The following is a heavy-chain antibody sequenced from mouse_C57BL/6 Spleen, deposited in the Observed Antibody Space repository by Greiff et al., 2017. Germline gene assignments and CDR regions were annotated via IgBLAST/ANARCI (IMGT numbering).Heavy chain of an antibody. D-gene: IGHD1-1*01. CDR1: GYTFTSYD. CDR3: ARSGKTSAYYYGSSYGYFDV. V-gene: IGHV1-85*01. CDR2: IYPRDGST. J-gene: IGHJ1*03. Sequence: QVQLQQSGPELVKPGASVKLSCKASGYTFTSYDINWVKQRPGQGLEWIGWIYPRDGSTKYNEKFKGKATLTVDTSSSTAYMELHSLTSEDSAVYFCARSGKTSAYYYGSSYGYFDVWGTGTTVTVSS.